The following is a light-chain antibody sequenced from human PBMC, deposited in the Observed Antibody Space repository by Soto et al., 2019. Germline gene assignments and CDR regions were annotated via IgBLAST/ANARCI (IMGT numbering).Light chain of an antibody. CDR3: MQATQFPLT. Sequence: DIVLTQTPLSSPVTVGQPASISCRSSQRLVHSDGNTYLSWLQQRPGQPPRLLIYQISNRFSGVSDRFTGSGAVADFTLRISRVEAEDGGTYYCMQATQFPLTFGGRTKVKIE. V-gene: IGKV2-24*01. CDR2: QIS. J-gene: IGKJ4*01. CDR1: QRLVHSDGNTY.